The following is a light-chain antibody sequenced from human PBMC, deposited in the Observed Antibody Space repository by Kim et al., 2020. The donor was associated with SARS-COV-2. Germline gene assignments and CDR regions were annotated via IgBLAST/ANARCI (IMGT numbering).Light chain of an antibody. V-gene: IGLV1-40*01. CDR2: GNS. CDR1: SSKIGAGYD. CDR3: QSYDSSLSGLGV. Sequence: VTISCTGSSSKIGAGYDVHWYQQLPGTAPKLLIYGNSNRPSGVPDRFSGSKSGTSASLAITGLQAEDEADYYCQSYDSSLSGLGVFGGGTQLTVL. J-gene: IGLJ3*02.